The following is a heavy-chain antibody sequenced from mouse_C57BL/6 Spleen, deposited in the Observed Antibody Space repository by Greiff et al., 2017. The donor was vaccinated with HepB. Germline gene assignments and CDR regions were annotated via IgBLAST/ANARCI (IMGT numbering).Heavy chain of an antibody. D-gene: IGHD2-12*01. V-gene: IGHV1-26*01. CDR1: GYTFTDYY. Sequence: EVQLQQSGPELVKPGASVKISCKASGYTFTDYYMNWVKQSHGKSLEWIGDINPNNGGTSYNQKFKGKATLTVDKSSSTAYMELRSLTSEDSAVYYCARRILYEYYFDYWGQGTTLTVSS. CDR2: INPNNGGT. J-gene: IGHJ2*01. CDR3: ARRILYEYYFDY.